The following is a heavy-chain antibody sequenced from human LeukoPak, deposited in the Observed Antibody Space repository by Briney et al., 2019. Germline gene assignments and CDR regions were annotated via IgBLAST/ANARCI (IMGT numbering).Heavy chain of an antibody. CDR3: ARVLGYDSYGMDV. CDR1: GGSFSGYY. Sequence: SETLSLTCAVYGGSFSGYYWSWIRQPPGKGLEWIGYIYYSGSTNYNPSLKSRVTISVDTSKNQFSLKLSSVTAADTAVYYCARVLGYDSYGMDVWGQGPTVTVSS. CDR2: IYYSGST. J-gene: IGHJ6*02. V-gene: IGHV4-59*01.